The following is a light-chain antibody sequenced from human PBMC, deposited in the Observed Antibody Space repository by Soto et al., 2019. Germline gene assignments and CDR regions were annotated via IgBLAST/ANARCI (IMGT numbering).Light chain of an antibody. Sequence: DTVMTQSPDSLAVSLGERATINCKSSQSVFHSANNMNYLAWYQQKPGQSPKLLISWASIRDSGVPDRFSGSGSGTDFTLTINSLQAEDAAVYYCQKFYNTPPYTFGQGTRLEIK. CDR1: QSVFHSANNMNY. J-gene: IGKJ2*01. CDR2: WAS. CDR3: QKFYNTPPYT. V-gene: IGKV4-1*01.